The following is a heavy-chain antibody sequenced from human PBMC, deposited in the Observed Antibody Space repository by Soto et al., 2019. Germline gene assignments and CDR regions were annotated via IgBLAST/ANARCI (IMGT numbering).Heavy chain of an antibody. CDR2: TYYRSKWYN. D-gene: IGHD1-20*01. Sequence: SQTLSLTCAISGDSVSSNSAAWNWIRQSPSRGLEWLGRTYYRSKWYNDYAVSVKSRITINPDTSKNQFSLQLNSVTPQDTAVYYCARDRIQYNWNEMRPPDYYYYMDVWGKGTTVTVSS. J-gene: IGHJ6*03. CDR3: ARDRIQYNWNEMRPPDYYYYMDV. CDR1: GDSVSSNSAA. V-gene: IGHV6-1*01.